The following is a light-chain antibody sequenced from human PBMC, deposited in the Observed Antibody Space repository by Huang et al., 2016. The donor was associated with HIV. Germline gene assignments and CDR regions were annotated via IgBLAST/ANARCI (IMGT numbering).Light chain of an antibody. CDR1: QNVSSRD. CDR2: AAS. V-gene: IGKV3-20*01. CDR3: QQCGGSPYT. J-gene: IGKJ2*01. Sequence: EIVLTPSPDTVSSSPGERVTLSCRASQNVSSRDLAWYQQKPGQAPRLLIYAASRRGPGISDRFSGSGSGTDCTLTIGGLEPEDVAVYYCQQCGGSPYTFGQGTKLEIK.